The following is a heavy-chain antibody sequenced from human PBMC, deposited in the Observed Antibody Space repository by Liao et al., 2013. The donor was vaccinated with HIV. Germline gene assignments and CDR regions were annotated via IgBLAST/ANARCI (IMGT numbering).Heavy chain of an antibody. CDR2: INHSGST. D-gene: IGHD6-13*01. Sequence: QVQLQESGPGLVKPSETLSLTCAVYGGSFSGYYWSWIRQPPGKGLEWIGEINHSGSTNYNPSLKSRVTISVDTSKKQFSLKLRSVTAADTAVYYCARFSSSWYYYYMDVWGKGTTVTVSS. CDR3: ARFSSSWYYYYMDV. J-gene: IGHJ6*03. V-gene: IGHV4-34*10. CDR1: GGSFSGYY.